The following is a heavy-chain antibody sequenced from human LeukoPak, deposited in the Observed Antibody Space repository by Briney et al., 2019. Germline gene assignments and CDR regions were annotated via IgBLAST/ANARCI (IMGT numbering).Heavy chain of an antibody. D-gene: IGHD4-23*01. CDR3: ARKVAVNSYYFDY. CDR2: ISSSSNTI. J-gene: IGHJ4*02. Sequence: PGGPLRLSCAASGFTFSSYSMNWVRQAPGKGLEWVSYISSSSNTIYYADSVKGRFTIPRDNAKNSLYLQMNSLRDEDTAVYYCARKVAVNSYYFDYWGQGTLVTVSS. V-gene: IGHV3-48*02. CDR1: GFTFSSYS.